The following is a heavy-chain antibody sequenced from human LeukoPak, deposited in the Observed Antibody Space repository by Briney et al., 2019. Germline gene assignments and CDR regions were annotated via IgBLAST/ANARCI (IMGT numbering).Heavy chain of an antibody. D-gene: IGHD6-13*01. CDR1: GYTFTGYY. CDR2: INPNSGGT. J-gene: IGHJ5*02. V-gene: IGHV1-2*02. Sequence: GASVKVSCKASGYTFTGYYMHWVRQAPGQGLEWMGWINPNSGGTNYAQKFQGRVTMTRDTSISTAYMELSRLRSDDTAVYYCARDHGSSWYALRRVPGNWFDPWGQGTLVTVSS. CDR3: ARDHGSSWYALRRVPGNWFDP.